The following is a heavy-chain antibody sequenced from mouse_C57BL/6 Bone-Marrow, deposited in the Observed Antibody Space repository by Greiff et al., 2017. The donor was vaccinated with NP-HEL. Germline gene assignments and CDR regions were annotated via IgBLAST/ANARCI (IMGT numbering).Heavy chain of an antibody. CDR3: ARSRDYDGAWFAY. CDR2: IDPANGNT. Sequence: EVQLVESVAELVRPGASVKLSCTASGFNIKNTYMHWVKQRPEQGLEWIGRIDPANGNTKYAPKFQGKATITADTSSNTAYLQLSSLTSEDTAIYYCARSRDYDGAWFAYWGQGTLVTVSA. V-gene: IGHV14-3*01. J-gene: IGHJ3*01. D-gene: IGHD2-4*01. CDR1: GFNIKNTY.